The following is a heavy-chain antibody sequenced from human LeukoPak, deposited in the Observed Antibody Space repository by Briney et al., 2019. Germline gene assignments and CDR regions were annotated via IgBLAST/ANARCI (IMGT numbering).Heavy chain of an antibody. CDR2: IKHSGST. D-gene: IGHD3-10*01. CDR3: ARDKGGTYYGSGSYPDAFDI. J-gene: IGHJ3*02. V-gene: IGHV4-34*01. Sequence: SETLSLTRTVYGGSFSGYYWSWIPQPPGKGLEWIGEIKHSGSTNYNPSLKSRVTISVDTSKNQFSLKLSSVTAADTAVYYCARDKGGTYYGSGSYPDAFDIWGQGTMVTVSS. CDR1: GGSFSGYY.